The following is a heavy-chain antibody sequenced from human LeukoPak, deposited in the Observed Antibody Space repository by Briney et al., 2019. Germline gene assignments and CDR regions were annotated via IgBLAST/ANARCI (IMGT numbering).Heavy chain of an antibody. D-gene: IGHD6-19*01. CDR1: GFTFSSYA. Sequence: GGSLRISCAASGFTFSSYAMSWVRQAPGKGLEWVSVISVSGDNTYYADSVKGRFTISGDNSKNTLYLQMNCLRAEDTAVYYCAKRQSGWYNDYWGQGTLVTVSS. CDR3: AKRQSGWYNDY. V-gene: IGHV3-23*01. J-gene: IGHJ4*02. CDR2: ISVSGDNT.